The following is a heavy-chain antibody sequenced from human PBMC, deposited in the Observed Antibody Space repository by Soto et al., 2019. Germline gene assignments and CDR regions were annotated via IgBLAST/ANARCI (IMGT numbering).Heavy chain of an antibody. J-gene: IGHJ4*02. CDR3: ARSGLSYNFDS. Sequence: PSETLPLTCTVSGGSISIGDYYWSWIRQPPGKGLEWIGYIYYSGSTYYNPSLRSRVTMSVDTSKGQFSLNLTSVTAADTAVYFCARSGLSYNFDSWGQGILVTVSS. V-gene: IGHV4-30-4*01. D-gene: IGHD1-26*01. CDR1: GGSISIGDYY. CDR2: IYYSGST.